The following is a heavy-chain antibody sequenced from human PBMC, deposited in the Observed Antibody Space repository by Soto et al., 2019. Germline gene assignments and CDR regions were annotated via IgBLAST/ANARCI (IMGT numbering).Heavy chain of an antibody. CDR2: ISGSGDST. CDR1: GFTFSGYG. CDR3: VKEGSGWYSRGCFDL. J-gene: IGHJ3*01. D-gene: IGHD6-19*01. Sequence: GGSLRLSCEASGFTFSGYGMHWVRQAPGKGMEWVSNISGSGDSTYYADSVKGRLTISRDNSKNTLYLQMNSLRAEDTAIYYCVKEGSGWYSRGCFDLWGRGTMVTVSS. V-gene: IGHV3-23*01.